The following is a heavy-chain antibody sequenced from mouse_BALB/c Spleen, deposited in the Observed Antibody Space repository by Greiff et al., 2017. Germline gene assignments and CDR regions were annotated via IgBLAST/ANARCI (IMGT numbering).Heavy chain of an antibody. D-gene: IGHD1-1*01. CDR2: IRLKSNNYAT. CDR1: GFTFSNYW. Sequence: EVQLVESGGGLVQPGGSMKLSCVASGFTFSNYWMNWVRQSPEKGLEWVAEIRLKSNNYATHYAESVKGRFTISRDDSKSSVYLQMNNLRAEDTGIYYCTRDGSSYERYAMDYWGQGTSVTVSS. CDR3: TRDGSSYERYAMDY. V-gene: IGHV6-6*02. J-gene: IGHJ4*01.